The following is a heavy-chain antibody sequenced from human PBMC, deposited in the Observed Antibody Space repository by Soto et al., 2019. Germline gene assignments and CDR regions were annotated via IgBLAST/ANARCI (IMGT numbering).Heavy chain of an antibody. D-gene: IGHD5-12*01. J-gene: IGHJ5*02. CDR2: INSDATST. V-gene: IGHV3-74*01. Sequence: GGSLRLSCAASGFTFSNYWMHWVRQAPGKGLVWVSRINSDATSTTYADSVKGRFTISRDNAKNTLYLQMNSLRAEDTAVYFCARDQEVATINWSNWFDPWGQGTLVTVSS. CDR1: GFTFSNYW. CDR3: ARDQEVATINWSNWFDP.